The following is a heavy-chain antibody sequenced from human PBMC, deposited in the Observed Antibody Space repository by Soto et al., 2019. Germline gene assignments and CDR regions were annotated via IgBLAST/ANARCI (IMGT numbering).Heavy chain of an antibody. J-gene: IGHJ4*02. CDR2: INGGNGYT. CDR3: ARGLYSNPHFDY. Sequence: QVQLVQSGAEVKKPGASVKVSCKASGYTFAGYAMHWVRQAPGQRLEWMGWINGGNGYTKYSQKFQGRVTITRDTPASTAYMELSSLTSEDTAVYYCARGLYSNPHFDYWGQGTLVTVSS. V-gene: IGHV1-3*01. D-gene: IGHD4-4*01. CDR1: GYTFAGYA.